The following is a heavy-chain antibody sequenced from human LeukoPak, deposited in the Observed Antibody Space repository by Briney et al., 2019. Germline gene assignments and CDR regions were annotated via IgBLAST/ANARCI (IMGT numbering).Heavy chain of an antibody. Sequence: DPGGSLRLSCAASGFTFSSYALSWVRQPPGKGLEWVSTISAPGGNTYYADSVTGRFTISRDSSKSTLYLRMNSLRAEDTAVYYCAKGGGYSRNAFDIWGQGTMVTVSS. CDR1: GFTFSSYA. J-gene: IGHJ3*02. CDR2: ISAPGGNT. CDR3: AKGGGYSRNAFDI. D-gene: IGHD2-15*01. V-gene: IGHV3-23*01.